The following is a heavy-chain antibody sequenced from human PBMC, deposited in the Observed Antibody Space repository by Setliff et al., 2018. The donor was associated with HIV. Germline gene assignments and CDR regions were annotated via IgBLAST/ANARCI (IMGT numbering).Heavy chain of an antibody. J-gene: IGHJ4*02. V-gene: IGHV4-39*01. CDR1: GGSISSYY. Sequence: SETLSLTCTVSGGSISSYYWGWIRQPPGKGLEWIGSVYYSGITYYSSSLKSRVTVSVDTSRIQFSLRLKSVTAADTAVYFCAQMSISASVYFDYWGQGTLVTVSS. CDR3: AQMSISASVYFDY. D-gene: IGHD2-21*01. CDR2: VYYSGIT.